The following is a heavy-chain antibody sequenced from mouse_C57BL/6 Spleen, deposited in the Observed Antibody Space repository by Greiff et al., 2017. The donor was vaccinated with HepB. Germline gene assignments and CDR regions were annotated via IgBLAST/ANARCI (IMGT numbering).Heavy chain of an antibody. J-gene: IGHJ3*01. Sequence: EVQVVESGGGLVKPGGSLKLSCAASGFTFSSYAMSWVRQTPEKRLEWVATISDGGSYTYYPDNVKGRFTISRDNAKNNLYLQMSHLKSEDTAMYYCARERYYGSSGFAYWGQGTLVTVSA. CDR1: GFTFSSYA. D-gene: IGHD1-1*01. CDR2: ISDGGSYT. V-gene: IGHV5-4*01. CDR3: ARERYYGSSGFAY.